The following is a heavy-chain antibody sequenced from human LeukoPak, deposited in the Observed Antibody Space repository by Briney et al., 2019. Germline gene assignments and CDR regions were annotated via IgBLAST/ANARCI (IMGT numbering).Heavy chain of an antibody. J-gene: IGHJ4*02. Sequence: GGSLRLSCAASGFTFSSYWMSWVRQAPGKGLEWVANIKQDGSEKYYVDSVKGRFTISRDNAKNSLFLQMNSLRAEDTAVYYCARAIVRGVTDYWGQGTLVTVSS. D-gene: IGHD3-10*01. CDR2: IKQDGSEK. V-gene: IGHV3-7*04. CDR3: ARAIVRGVTDY. CDR1: GFTFSSYW.